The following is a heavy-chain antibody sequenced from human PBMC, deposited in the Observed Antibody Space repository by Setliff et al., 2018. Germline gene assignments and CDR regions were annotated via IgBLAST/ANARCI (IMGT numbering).Heavy chain of an antibody. V-gene: IGHV1-2*02. CDR1: ADTFTEYY. CDR2: INGNSGVT. D-gene: IGHD3-22*01. J-gene: IGHJ6*03. Sequence: ASVKVSCKASADTFTEYYVNWVRQAPGQGLEWMGRINGNSGVTKYAASVKGRFTISRDDSKNTAYLQMNSLKTEDTAVYYCTRQASSHPDSSGYYYDLRFYYYMDVWGKGTTVTVSS. CDR3: TRQASSHPDSSGYYYDLRFYYYMDV.